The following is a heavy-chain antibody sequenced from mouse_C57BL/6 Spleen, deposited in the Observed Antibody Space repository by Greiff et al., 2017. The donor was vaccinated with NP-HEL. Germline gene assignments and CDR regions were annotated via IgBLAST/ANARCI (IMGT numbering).Heavy chain of an antibody. D-gene: IGHD2-12*01. J-gene: IGHJ1*03. CDR3: ARTLDDGYFDV. V-gene: IGHV1-82*01. Sequence: QVQLQQSGPELVKPGASVKISCKASGYAFSSSWMNWVKQRPGKGLEWIGRIYPGDGDTNYNGKFKGKATLTADKSSSTAYMQLNSLTSEDSAVYFCARTLDDGYFDVWGTGTTVTVSS. CDR1: GYAFSSSW. CDR2: IYPGDGDT.